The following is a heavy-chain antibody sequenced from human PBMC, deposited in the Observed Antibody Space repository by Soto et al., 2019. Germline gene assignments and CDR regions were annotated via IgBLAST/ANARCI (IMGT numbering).Heavy chain of an antibody. CDR2: IYISGAR. Sequence: SETLSLTCTVSGGSIDSYYWSWIRQPAGKGLEWIGRIYISGARNYNPSLKSRLTMSVDTSKNQFSLRLSSVTAADTAVYYCARESPYTGYDHTNSGAFDYWGQGTLVTVSS. V-gene: IGHV4-4*07. D-gene: IGHD5-12*01. CDR1: GGSIDSYY. CDR3: ARESPYTGYDHTNSGAFDY. J-gene: IGHJ4*02.